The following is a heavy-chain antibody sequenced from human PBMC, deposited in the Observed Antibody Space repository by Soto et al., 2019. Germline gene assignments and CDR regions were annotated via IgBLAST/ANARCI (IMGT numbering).Heavy chain of an antibody. D-gene: IGHD3-22*01. CDR1: GDSVNSATYY. CDR3: ARAKTTIIVPENF. J-gene: IGHJ4*02. V-gene: IGHV4-61*01. Sequence: QVQLQESGPGLVKPSETLSLTCTVSGDSVNSATYYWSWIRQPPGKGLEWIGYIYYSGTTKYNPSLKSRVTISVATSKNPFSLNLSSVTAADTALYYCARAKTTIIVPENFWGQGTLVTVSS. CDR2: IYYSGTT.